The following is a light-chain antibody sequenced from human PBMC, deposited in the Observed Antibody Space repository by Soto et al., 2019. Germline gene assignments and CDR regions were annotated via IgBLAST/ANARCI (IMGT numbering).Light chain of an antibody. CDR1: QSLTTNY. CDR3: QQYDTSPT. Sequence: EIVLTQSPGTLSLSAGERATLSCRASQSLTTNYLAWYQQKPGQAPTVLIYGASSRATGIPDRFSGSGSGTDFTLTISRLEPEDVAVYYCQQYDTSPTFGQGTKVEIQ. V-gene: IGKV3-20*01. J-gene: IGKJ1*01. CDR2: GAS.